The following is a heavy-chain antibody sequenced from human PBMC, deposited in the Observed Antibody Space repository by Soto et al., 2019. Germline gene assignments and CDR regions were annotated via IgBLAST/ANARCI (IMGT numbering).Heavy chain of an antibody. D-gene: IGHD6-19*01. J-gene: IGHJ4*02. CDR3: ARQNSGWSYYFDY. CDR2: ISYDGSVR. CDR1: GFTFSTYA. Sequence: QVQLVESGGGVVQPGRSLRLSCAASGFTFSTYAMHWVRQAPGKGLEWVAVISYDGSVRYYADSVKGRFTISRDNSKNTLYLQMNSLRAGDTALYYCARQNSGWSYYFDYWGQGTPVTVSS. V-gene: IGHV3-30-3*01.